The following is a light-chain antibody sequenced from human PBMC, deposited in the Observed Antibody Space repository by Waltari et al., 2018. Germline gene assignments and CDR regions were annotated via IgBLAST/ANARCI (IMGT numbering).Light chain of an antibody. CDR1: QSISRY. J-gene: IGKJ1*01. Sequence: EIVLPQSPGTLSLSPGERATLSCRASQSISRYLAGYQQKPGQAPRLLIYAASSRATGIPDRFSGSGSGTDFSLTISRLEPEDFAVYYCQNHERLPAMFGQGTKVEIK. CDR2: AAS. CDR3: QNHERLPAM. V-gene: IGKV3-20*01.